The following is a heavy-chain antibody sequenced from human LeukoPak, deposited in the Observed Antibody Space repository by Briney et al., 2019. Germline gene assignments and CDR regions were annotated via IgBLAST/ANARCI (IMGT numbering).Heavy chain of an antibody. CDR1: GGSISSSSYY. CDR2: IYYSGST. J-gene: IGHJ3*02. V-gene: IGHV4-39*01. D-gene: IGHD1/OR15-1a*01. CDR3: VLEQRRAFDI. Sequence: SETLSLTCTVSGGSISSSSYYWGWIRQPPGKGLEWIGSIYYSGSTYYNPSLKSRVTISVDTSKNQFSLKLSSVTAADTAVYYCVLEQRRAFDIWGQGTMVTVSS.